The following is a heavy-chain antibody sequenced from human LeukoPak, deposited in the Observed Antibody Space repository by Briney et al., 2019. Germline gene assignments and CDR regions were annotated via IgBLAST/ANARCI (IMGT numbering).Heavy chain of an antibody. V-gene: IGHV3-48*03. Sequence: GGSLRLXCAASGFTFSTYEMKWVRQAPGKGLEWVSYITGSGSPIYYADFVKGRFTISRDNAKNSLSLQMNSLRADDTAIYFCVTHSSSADYWGQGTLVTVSS. CDR1: GFTFSTYE. J-gene: IGHJ4*02. CDR3: VTHSSSADY. D-gene: IGHD6-6*01. CDR2: ITGSGSPI.